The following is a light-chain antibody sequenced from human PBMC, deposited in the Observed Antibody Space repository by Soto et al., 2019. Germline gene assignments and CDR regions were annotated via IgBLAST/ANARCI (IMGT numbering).Light chain of an antibody. V-gene: IGLV1-40*01. CDR2: GST. J-gene: IGLJ2*01. Sequence: QSVLSQPPSVSGAPGQRVTISCTGSSSNIGAGYDAHWFQQVPGTAPKLLIYGSTNRPSGVPDRFSGSKSGTSASLAITGLQAEDEADYYCSSYTSSTTRVFGGGTKLTVL. CDR1: SSNIGAGYD. CDR3: SSYTSSTTRV.